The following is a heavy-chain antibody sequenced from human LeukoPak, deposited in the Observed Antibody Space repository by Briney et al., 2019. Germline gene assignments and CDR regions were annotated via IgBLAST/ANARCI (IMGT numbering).Heavy chain of an antibody. J-gene: IGHJ4*02. CDR1: GGSISSYY. Sequence: ETLSLTCSVSGGSISSYYWSWIRQSPGKGLEWVSRINGDESSPSYADSVKGRFTISRDNAKDTLYLQMNSLRAEDTAVYFCARSNWNYDYWGQGTLVTVSS. V-gene: IGHV3-74*01. CDR2: INGDESSP. CDR3: ARSNWNYDY. D-gene: IGHD1-7*01.